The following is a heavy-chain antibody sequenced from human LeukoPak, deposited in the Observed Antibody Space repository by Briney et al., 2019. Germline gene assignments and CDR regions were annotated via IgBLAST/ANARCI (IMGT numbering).Heavy chain of an antibody. Sequence: SETLSLTCTVSGGSISSYYWSWIRQPAGKGLEWIGRIYTSGSTNYNPSLKSRVTMSVDTSKNQFSLKLSSVTAADPAVYYCARDRYDSSGLDAFDIWGQGTMVTVSS. CDR3: ARDRYDSSGLDAFDI. J-gene: IGHJ3*02. V-gene: IGHV4-4*07. CDR1: GGSISSYY. D-gene: IGHD3-22*01. CDR2: IYTSGST.